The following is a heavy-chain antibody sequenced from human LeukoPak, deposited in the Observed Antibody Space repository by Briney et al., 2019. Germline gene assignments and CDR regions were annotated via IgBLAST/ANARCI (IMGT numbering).Heavy chain of an antibody. Sequence: ASVKVSCKASGGTFSSYGISWVRQAPGQGLEWMGWISAYNGNTNYAQKLQGRVTMTTDTSTSTAYMELRSLRSDDTAVYYCARQSERWELLIRDWGQGTLVTVSS. CDR1: GGTFSSYG. J-gene: IGHJ4*02. CDR3: ARQSERWELLIRD. V-gene: IGHV1-18*01. CDR2: ISAYNGNT. D-gene: IGHD1-26*01.